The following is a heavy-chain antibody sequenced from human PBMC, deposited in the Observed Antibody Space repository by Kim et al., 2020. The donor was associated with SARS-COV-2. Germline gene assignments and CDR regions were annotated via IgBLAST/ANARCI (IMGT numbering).Heavy chain of an antibody. D-gene: IGHD5-12*01. V-gene: IGHV4-38-2*02. CDR2: IYHSGST. J-gene: IGHJ4*02. CDR3: AREVYSGWLQAYFDD. Sequence: WGWIRQPPGKGLEWIGSIYHSGSTYSKPPPKSRVTISVDTSKNQFSLRLNSVAAADTAVYYCAREVYSGWLQAYFDDWGQGTLVTVSS.